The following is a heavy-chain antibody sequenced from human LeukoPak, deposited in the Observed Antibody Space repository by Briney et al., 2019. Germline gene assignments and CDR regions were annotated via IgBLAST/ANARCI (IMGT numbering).Heavy chain of an antibody. D-gene: IGHD3-16*02. Sequence: GGSLRLSCAASGFTFSTYNMNWVRQAPGKGLEWVSSISSSGTYIYYADSVKGRFTIPRDNAKSSLYLQMNNLRAEDTAVYYCAREGFVTFDYWGQGTLVTVSS. V-gene: IGHV3-21*01. CDR1: GFTFSTYN. CDR3: AREGFVTFDY. CDR2: ISSSGTYI. J-gene: IGHJ4*02.